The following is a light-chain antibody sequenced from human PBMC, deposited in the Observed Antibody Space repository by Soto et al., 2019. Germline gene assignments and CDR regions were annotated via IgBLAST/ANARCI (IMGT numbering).Light chain of an antibody. CDR1: QNVYTN. CDR3: QQYNNWPPAT. CDR2: GAS. Sequence: EIVLTQSPATLSLSPGETATLSCRASQNVYTNLAWYQQRPGQAPRLVLYGASTRATGIPARFSGSGSGTEFTLTISSLQSEDFALYYCQQYNNWPPATFGQGTKWIS. J-gene: IGKJ1*01. V-gene: IGKV3-15*01.